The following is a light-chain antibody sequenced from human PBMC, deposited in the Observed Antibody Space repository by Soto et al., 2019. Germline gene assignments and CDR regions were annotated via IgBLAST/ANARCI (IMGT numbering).Light chain of an antibody. V-gene: IGKV3-15*01. CDR3: HQYNNWPPCT. Sequence: DIEVTQCPSTLCASPGERATLSCRARQRFXTNLDWDERKPGQAPSTLSSYESSRGTGIVPRFSGSGSGREFTITITSMHSEDFEVYYCHQYNNWPPCTFGQGTKVDIK. J-gene: IGKJ2*02. CDR1: QRFXTN. CDR2: YES.